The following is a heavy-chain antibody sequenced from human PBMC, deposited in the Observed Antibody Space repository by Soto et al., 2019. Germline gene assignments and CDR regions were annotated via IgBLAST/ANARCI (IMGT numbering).Heavy chain of an antibody. Sequence: GGSLRLSCAASGFTFSDYYMSWIRQAPGKGLEWVSYISSSGSTIYYADSVKGRFTISRDNAKNSLYLQMNSLRAEDTAVYYCARGGALIYYYYYGMDVWGQGTTVTVSS. CDR2: ISSSGSTI. V-gene: IGHV3-11*01. CDR3: ARGGALIYYYYYGMDV. CDR1: GFTFSDYY. J-gene: IGHJ6*02.